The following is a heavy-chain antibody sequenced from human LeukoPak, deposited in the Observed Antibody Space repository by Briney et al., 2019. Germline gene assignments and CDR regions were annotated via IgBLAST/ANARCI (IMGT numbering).Heavy chain of an antibody. D-gene: IGHD6-19*01. Sequence: ASVKVSCKASGGTFTSSAISWVRHAPGEGIEWMGGIIPIFGTANYAQKLQGRVTITAEESTSSAYEDLSRLSSEDTAVYYCARDEGVAGNAFDYWGQGTLVTVSS. CDR1: GGTFTSSA. CDR3: ARDEGVAGNAFDY. J-gene: IGHJ4*02. V-gene: IGHV1-69*13. CDR2: IIPIFGTA.